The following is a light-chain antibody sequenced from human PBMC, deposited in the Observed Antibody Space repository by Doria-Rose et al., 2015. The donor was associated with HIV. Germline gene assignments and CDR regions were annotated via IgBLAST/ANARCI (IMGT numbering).Light chain of an antibody. CDR1: QSFSSTY. CDR3: HQYGTSWS. V-gene: IGKV3-20*01. J-gene: IGKJ1*01. CDR2: DGS. Sequence: EIVLTQSPGTLSLSPGEGATLSCRASQSFSSTYLAWYQQQPGQAPCLLIYDGSTRATGIPDRFSASGSGTDFTLTINRREPEDFALYYCHQYGTSWSFGQGTRVEI.